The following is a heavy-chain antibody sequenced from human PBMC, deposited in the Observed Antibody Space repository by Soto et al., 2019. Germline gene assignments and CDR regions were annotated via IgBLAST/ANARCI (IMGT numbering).Heavy chain of an antibody. CDR2: INVYNGNT. V-gene: IGHV1-18*01. Sequence: QVQLVQSGGEVKKPGASVKVSCKASGYTFTNYGISWVRQAPGQGLEWMGWINVYNGNTKYAQKVQGRVTMTTDTSSSTAYMELRSLRADVTAVYDCGRGVGSRSSFSQYILFDPRGQETLVTVSS. CDR1: GYTFTNYG. J-gene: IGHJ5*02. D-gene: IGHD3-10*01. CDR3: GRGVGSRSSFSQYILFDP.